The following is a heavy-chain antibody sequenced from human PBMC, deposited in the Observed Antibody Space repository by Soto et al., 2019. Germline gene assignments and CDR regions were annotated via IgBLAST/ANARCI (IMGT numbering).Heavy chain of an antibody. CDR3: AKSNSGSYDGSDY. CDR2: ISYDGSNK. CDR1: GFTFSSYG. Sequence: QVQLVESGGGVVQPGRSLRLSCAASGFTFSSYGMHWVRQAPGKGLEWVAVISYDGSNKYYADSVKGRFTISRDNSKNTLYLQMNSLRAEDTAVYYCAKSNSGSYDGSDYWGQGTLVTVSS. J-gene: IGHJ4*02. V-gene: IGHV3-30*18. D-gene: IGHD1-26*01.